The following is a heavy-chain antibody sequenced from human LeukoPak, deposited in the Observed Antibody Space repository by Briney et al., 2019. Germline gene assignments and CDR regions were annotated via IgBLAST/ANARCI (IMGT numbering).Heavy chain of an antibody. CDR2: ISAYNGNT. J-gene: IGHJ4*02. V-gene: IGHV1-18*04. CDR1: GYTFTGYY. D-gene: IGHD3-22*01. Sequence: GASVKVSCKASGYTFTGYYMHWVRQAPGQGLEWMGWISAYNGNTNYAQKLQGRVTMTTDTSTSTAYMELRSLRSDDTAVYYCARIDSSGYLARYWGQGTLVTVSS. CDR3: ARIDSSGYLARY.